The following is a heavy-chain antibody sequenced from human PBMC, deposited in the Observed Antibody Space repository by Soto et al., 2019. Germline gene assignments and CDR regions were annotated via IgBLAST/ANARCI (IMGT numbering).Heavy chain of an antibody. V-gene: IGHV1-18*01. CDR1: GYTFTSYG. D-gene: IGHD3-9*01. Sequence: QVQLVQSGAAVKKPGASVKVSCKASGYTFTSYGISWVRQSPGQGLEWIGWISAYNAKTIYAQKLKGRVTMTTDTTPRTAYIGLRSLRSDDTAADSWARDLSPLEFDGLLPGRNLLNWFDPLGEGTLVTVSS. CDR3: ARDLSPLEFDGLLPGRNLLNWFDP. J-gene: IGHJ5*02. CDR2: ISAYNAKT.